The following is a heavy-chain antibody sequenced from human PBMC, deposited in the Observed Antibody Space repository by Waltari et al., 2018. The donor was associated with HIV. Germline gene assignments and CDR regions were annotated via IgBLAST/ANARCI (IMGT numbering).Heavy chain of an antibody. V-gene: IGHV1-2*02. CDR3: SRGGTILTGYYPSGVS. CDR2: MNPNSGGT. J-gene: IGHJ5*02. D-gene: IGHD3-9*01. Sequence: QVQLVQSGADVKKPGASVKVSCKASGSTFTTYYTTLVRQAPGQGLEWMGWMNPNSGGTNYPQKFKGRVTMTRDTSIKTAYLQLSGLTSDDTALYWCSRGGTILTGYYPSGVSWGQGTPVTVSS. CDR1: GSTFTTYY.